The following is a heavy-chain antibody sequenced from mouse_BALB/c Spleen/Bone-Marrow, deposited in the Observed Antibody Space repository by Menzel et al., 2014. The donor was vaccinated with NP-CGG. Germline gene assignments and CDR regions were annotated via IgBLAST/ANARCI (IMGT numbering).Heavy chain of an antibody. D-gene: IGHD1-1*01. CDR2: ISYSGDT. V-gene: IGHV3-2*02. J-gene: IGHJ2*01. CDR3: ARRGYYGSSLDY. Sequence: LEWMGYISYSGDTSYNPSLKSRISITRDTSKNQFFLQLNSVTTADTATYYCARRGYYGSSLDYWGQGTTLTVSS.